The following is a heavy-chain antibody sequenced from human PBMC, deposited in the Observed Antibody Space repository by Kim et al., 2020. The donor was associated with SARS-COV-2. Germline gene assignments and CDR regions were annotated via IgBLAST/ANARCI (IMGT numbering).Heavy chain of an antibody. CDR3: ARGMFRNGLVV. CDR1: GFTFRSYW. Sequence: GGSLRLSCAASGFTFRSYWINWVRQAPGKGLVWVSRISGDASSTNYADSVKGRFTMSRDNAENTVYLQMNSLRGEDTAVYYCARGMFRNGLVVWGQGTTVTVSS. J-gene: IGHJ6*02. V-gene: IGHV3-74*01. D-gene: IGHD1-1*01. CDR2: ISGDASST.